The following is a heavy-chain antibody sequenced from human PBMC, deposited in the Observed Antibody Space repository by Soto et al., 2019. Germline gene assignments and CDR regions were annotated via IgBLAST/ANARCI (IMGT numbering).Heavy chain of an antibody. D-gene: IGHD3-22*01. J-gene: IGHJ4*02. CDR2: IYYSGST. CDR3: ARGIYDSSGYYSDY. CDR1: GGSISSYY. Sequence: SETLSLTCTVSGGSISSYYWSWIRQPPGKGLEWIGYIYYSGSTNYNPSNKSRVTISVDTSKNQFSLKLSSVTAADTAVYYCARGIYDSSGYYSDYWGQGTLVTVSS. V-gene: IGHV4-59*01.